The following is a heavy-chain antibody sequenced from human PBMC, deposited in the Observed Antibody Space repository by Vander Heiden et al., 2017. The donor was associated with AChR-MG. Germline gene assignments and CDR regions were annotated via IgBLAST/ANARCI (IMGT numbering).Heavy chain of an antibody. J-gene: IGHJ6*02. CDR3: ARGYSGYDYYYYYYYGMDV. CDR2: INHSGST. D-gene: IGHD5-12*01. CDR1: GGSFSGYY. Sequence: QVQLQQWGAGLLKPSETLSLTCAVYGGSFSGYYWSWISQPPGKGLEWIGEINHSGSTNYNPSLKSRVTISVDTSKNQFSLKLSSVTAADTAVYYCARGYSGYDYYYYYYYGMDVWGQGTTVTVSS. V-gene: IGHV4-34*01.